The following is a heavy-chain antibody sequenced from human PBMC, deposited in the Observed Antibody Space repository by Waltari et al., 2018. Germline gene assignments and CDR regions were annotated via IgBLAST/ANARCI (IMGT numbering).Heavy chain of an antibody. J-gene: IGHJ4*02. Sequence: EVRLVESGGGLVQHGGSLTLSCAASGFPFSTYGMSWVRQAPGKGLECVSTISGSGGTTFDADSVKGRFTMSKDNSKNTLFLQMNSLRFDDTAEYYCAKSTGSYYEVFDYWGRGTLVTVSS. D-gene: IGHD1-26*01. CDR3: AKSTGSYYEVFDY. CDR1: GFPFSTYG. CDR2: ISGSGGTT. V-gene: IGHV3-23*04.